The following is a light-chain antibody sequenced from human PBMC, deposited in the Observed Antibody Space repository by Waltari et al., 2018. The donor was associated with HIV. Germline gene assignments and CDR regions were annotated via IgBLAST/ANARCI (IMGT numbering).Light chain of an antibody. CDR2: EAI. CDR3: SSYGGSSIWL. Sequence: QSALPQPASVSGSPGQSITISCTGTSSDVGNHNLVSWYQQHPGKAPKLIINEAIKRPSGVSDRISGAKSARTASLTISGLQADDEADYFCSSYGGSSIWLFGGGTKLTVL. V-gene: IGLV2-23*01. J-gene: IGLJ2*01. CDR1: SSDVGNHNL.